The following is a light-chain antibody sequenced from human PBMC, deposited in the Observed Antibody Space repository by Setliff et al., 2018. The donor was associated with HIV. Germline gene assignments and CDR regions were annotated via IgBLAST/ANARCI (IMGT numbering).Light chain of an antibody. Sequence: QSALTQPRSVSGSPGQSVTISCTGTSSDIGAYNYVSWHQQHPGKAPKLMIYDVSKRPSGVPDRFSASKSGNTASLTISGLHAEDESDYYCCSYSGTYTYVFGTGTKV. V-gene: IGLV2-11*01. CDR3: CSYSGTYTYV. CDR1: SSDIGAYNY. J-gene: IGLJ1*01. CDR2: DVS.